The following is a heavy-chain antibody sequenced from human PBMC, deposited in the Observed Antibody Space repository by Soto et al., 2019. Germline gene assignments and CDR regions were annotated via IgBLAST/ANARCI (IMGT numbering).Heavy chain of an antibody. D-gene: IGHD4-17*01. CDR2: IWYNGNNK. Sequence: QVQLVESGGGVVQAGRSLRLSCAASGFTFSGYGMHWVRQAPGKGLEWVALIWYNGNNKYYADSVKGRFTISRDNSKNTLYLQMNSLRVEDTAVYYCARDHYGGNTGVDYWGQGTLVTVSS. CDR3: ARDHYGGNTGVDY. V-gene: IGHV3-33*01. CDR1: GFTFSGYG. J-gene: IGHJ4*02.